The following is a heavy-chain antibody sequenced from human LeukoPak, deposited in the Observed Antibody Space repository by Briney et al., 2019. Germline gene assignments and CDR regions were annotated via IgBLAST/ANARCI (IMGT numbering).Heavy chain of an antibody. J-gene: IGHJ4*02. CDR2: IYTSGST. Sequence: SQTLSLTCTVSGGSISSGSYYWSWIRQPAGKGLEWIGRIYTSGSTNYNPSLKSRVSISVDTSKNQFSLKLSSVTAADTAVYYCASGSYSNLDYWGQGTLVTVSS. CDR3: ASGSYSNLDY. CDR1: GGSISSGSYY. V-gene: IGHV4-61*02. D-gene: IGHD4-11*01.